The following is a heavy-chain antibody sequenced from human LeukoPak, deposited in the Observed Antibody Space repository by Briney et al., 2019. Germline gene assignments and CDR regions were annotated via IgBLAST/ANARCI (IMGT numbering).Heavy chain of an antibody. J-gene: IGHJ5*02. D-gene: IGHD3-10*01. CDR1: GGSISSSSYY. V-gene: IGHV4-39*01. CDR3: ARLYYYGSGSYRGFDP. Sequence: SETLSLTCTVSGGSISSSSYYWGWIRQPPGKGLEWIGSIYYSGSTYYNPSLKSRVTISVDTSKNQFSLKLSSVTAADTAVYYCARLYYYGSGSYRGFDPWGQGTLVTVSS. CDR2: IYYSGST.